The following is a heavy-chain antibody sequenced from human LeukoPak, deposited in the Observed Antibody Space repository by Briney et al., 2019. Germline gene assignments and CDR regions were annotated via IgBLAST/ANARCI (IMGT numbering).Heavy chain of an antibody. CDR1: GFTFSSYG. CDR2: IRYDGSNK. CDR3: AKDSEDIVVVPAAIVLYYFDY. J-gene: IGHJ4*02. Sequence: QPGGSLRLSCGASGFTFSSYGMHWVRQAPGKGLEWVAFIRYDGSNKYYADSVKGRFTISRDNSKNTLYLQMNSLRAEDTAVYYCAKDSEDIVVVPAAIVLYYFDYWGQGTLVTVSS. V-gene: IGHV3-30*02. D-gene: IGHD2-2*01.